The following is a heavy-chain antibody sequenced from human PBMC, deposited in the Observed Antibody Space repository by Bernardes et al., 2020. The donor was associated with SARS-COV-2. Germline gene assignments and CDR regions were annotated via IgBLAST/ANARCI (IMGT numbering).Heavy chain of an antibody. D-gene: IGHD5-12*01. CDR2: ISDSGGNT. J-gene: IGHJ4*02. V-gene: IGHV3-23*01. Sequence: VGSLLLSCAVSGFTFRNSAMSWVRLAPGQGLAWVSAISDSGGNTYYADSVKGRFTISRDNSKDTLYVEMNSLRAEDTAIYFCATHLGRDGYNPIDYWGQGTLVSVS. CDR1: GFTFRNSA. CDR3: ATHLGRDGYNPIDY.